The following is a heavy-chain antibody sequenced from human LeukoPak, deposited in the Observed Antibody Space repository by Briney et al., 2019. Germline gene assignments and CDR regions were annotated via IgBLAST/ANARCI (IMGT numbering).Heavy chain of an antibody. CDR2: ISDSGGTI. CDR1: GFTFSNFV. V-gene: IGHV3-23*01. Sequence: SGGSQSLSCTASGFTFSNFVTSWVRQAPGKGLEWVSSISDSGGTIYHTDSVKGRFTTSRDNSKKTMYLQMNSLRAEDTAVYYCAKDRAIRGVKGFDSWGQGTLVTVSS. D-gene: IGHD5-12*01. CDR3: AKDRAIRGVKGFDS. J-gene: IGHJ4*02.